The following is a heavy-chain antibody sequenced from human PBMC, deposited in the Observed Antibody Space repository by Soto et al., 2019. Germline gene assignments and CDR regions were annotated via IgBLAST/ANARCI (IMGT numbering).Heavy chain of an antibody. D-gene: IGHD2-15*01. J-gene: IGHJ5*02. CDR1: GGSISSSSYY. V-gene: IGHV4-39*01. CDR3: ARRCSGGSCFTTRPFDP. CDR2: IYYSGST. Sequence: SETLSLTCTVSGGSISSSSYYWGWNRQPPGQGLEWIGSIYYSGSTYYNPSLKSRVTISVDTSKNQFSLKLSSVTAADTAVYFCARRCSGGSCFTTRPFDPWGQGTLVTVSS.